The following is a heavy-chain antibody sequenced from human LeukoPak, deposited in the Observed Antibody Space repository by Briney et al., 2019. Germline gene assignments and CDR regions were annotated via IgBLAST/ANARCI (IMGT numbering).Heavy chain of an antibody. V-gene: IGHV1-2*02. CDR3: ARGSAISRDGYNRGPPGY. Sequence: ASVNVSCKASGYTFTGYYMHWVRQAPGQGLEWMGWINPNSGGTNYAQKFQGRVTMTRDTSISTAYMELSRLRSDDTAVYYCARGSAISRDGYNRGPPGYWGQGTLVTVSS. J-gene: IGHJ4*02. D-gene: IGHD5-24*01. CDR2: INPNSGGT. CDR1: GYTFTGYY.